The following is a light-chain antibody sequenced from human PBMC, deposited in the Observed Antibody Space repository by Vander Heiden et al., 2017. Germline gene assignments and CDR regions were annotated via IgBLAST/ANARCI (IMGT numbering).Light chain of an antibody. CDR1: QSLLHSNGYNY. J-gene: IGKJ4*01. V-gene: IGKV2-28*01. CDR3: RQALQTPLT. CDR2: LGS. Sequence: DIVMTQSPLSLPVTPGEPASISCRSSQSLLHSNGYNYLDWYLQKPGQSPQLLIYLGSNRASGVPDRFSRSGSGTDFTLKISRLEAEDVGVYYCRQALQTPLTFGGWTKVEIK.